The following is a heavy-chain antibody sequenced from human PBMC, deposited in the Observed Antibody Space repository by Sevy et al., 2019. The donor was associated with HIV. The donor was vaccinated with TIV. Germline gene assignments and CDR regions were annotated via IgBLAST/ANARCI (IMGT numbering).Heavy chain of an antibody. D-gene: IGHD3-22*01. V-gene: IGHV4-59*01. CDR2: IYYSGST. CDR1: GGSISSYY. J-gene: IGHJ4*02. CDR3: AGATHYYDSSGYYS. Sequence: SETLSLTCTVSGGSISSYYWSWIRQPPGKGLEWIGYIYYSGSTNYNPSLKSRVTISVDTSKNQFSLKLSSVTAADTAVYYCAGATHYYDSSGYYSWGQGTLVTVSS.